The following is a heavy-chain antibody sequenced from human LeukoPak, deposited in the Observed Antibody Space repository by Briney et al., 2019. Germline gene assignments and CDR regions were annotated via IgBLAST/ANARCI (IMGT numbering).Heavy chain of an antibody. D-gene: IGHD5-12*01. J-gene: IGHJ4*02. V-gene: IGHV3-48*03. Sequence: PGGSLRLSCAASGFTFSNYEMNWVRQAPGKGLEWVSYISSSGSIIFYADSVKGRFTISRDNAKNTLYLQMNSLRAEDTAVYYCVRVRVATMGPPDYWGQGTLVTVSS. CDR2: ISSSGSII. CDR3: VRVRVATMGPPDY. CDR1: GFTFSNYE.